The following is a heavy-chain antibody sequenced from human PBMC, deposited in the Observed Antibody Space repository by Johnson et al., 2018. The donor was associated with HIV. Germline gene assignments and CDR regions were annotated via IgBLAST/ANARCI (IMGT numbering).Heavy chain of an antibody. D-gene: IGHD6-13*01. CDR2: ISYDGSNK. V-gene: IGHV3-30*04. J-gene: IGHJ3*02. Sequence: VQLVESGGGVVQPGRSLRLSCAASGFTFSSYAMHWVRQAPGKGLEWVAVISYDGSNKYYADSVKGRFTISRDNSKKTLYLQMNSLRAEDTAVYYCARSPRAAEGAFDIWGQGTMVTVSS. CDR3: ARSPRAAEGAFDI. CDR1: GFTFSSYA.